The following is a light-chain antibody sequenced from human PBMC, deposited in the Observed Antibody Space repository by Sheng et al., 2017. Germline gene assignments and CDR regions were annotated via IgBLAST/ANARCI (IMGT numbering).Light chain of an antibody. J-gene: IGLJ3*02. Sequence: QSALTQPASVSGSPGQSITIPCSGSSSDIGGYNYVSWFQYHPGQAPKVILFAVSQRPSGISDRFSGSKSGNTASLTISGLRAEDEADYYCCSYTQVATWVFGAGDQIDRP. CDR1: SSDIGGYNY. V-gene: IGLV2-14*03. CDR3: CSYTQVATWV. CDR2: AVS.